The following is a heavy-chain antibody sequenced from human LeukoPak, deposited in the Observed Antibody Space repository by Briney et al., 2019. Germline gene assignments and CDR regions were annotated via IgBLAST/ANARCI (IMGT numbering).Heavy chain of an antibody. J-gene: IGHJ5*02. D-gene: IGHD3-10*01. CDR2: ISGSGGST. Sequence: PGASLRLSCAASGFTFSSYAMSWVRQAPGKGLEWVSAISGSGGSTYYADSVKGRFTISRDNSKNTLYLQMNSLRAEDTAVYYCAKASSGSHYSFLNWFDPWGQGTLVTVSS. CDR1: GFTFSSYA. V-gene: IGHV3-23*01. CDR3: AKASSGSHYSFLNWFDP.